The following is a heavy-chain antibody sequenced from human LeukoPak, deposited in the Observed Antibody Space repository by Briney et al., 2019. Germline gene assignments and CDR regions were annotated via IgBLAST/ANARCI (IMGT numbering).Heavy chain of an antibody. V-gene: IGHV3-23*01. CDR3: AKGLWMLMGYFDY. CDR2: ISGSGGST. Sequence: GGSLRLXCAASGFTFSSYAMSWVRRAPGKGLEWVSAISGSGGSTYYADSVKGRFTISRDNSKNTLYLQMNSLRAEDTAVYYCAKGLWMLMGYFDYWGQGTLVTVSS. CDR1: GFTFSSYA. J-gene: IGHJ4*02. D-gene: IGHD2-2*03.